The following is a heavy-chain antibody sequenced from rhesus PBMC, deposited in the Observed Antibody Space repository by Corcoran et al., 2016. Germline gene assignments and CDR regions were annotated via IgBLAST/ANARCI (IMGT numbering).Heavy chain of an antibody. D-gene: IGHD4-23*01. CDR2: MNTYTGNP. CDR3: ARSNTVTVFDY. V-gene: IGHV7-193*01. CDR1: GYSFTTYG. Sequence: QVQLVQSGPEVKQPGASVKVSCKASGYSFTTYGMNWLRQAPGQGLGWMEWMNTYTGNPTYAQGFTERLVFSMDTSVSKVYLQISSLKAEDTAVYYCARSNTVTVFDYWGQGVLVTVSS. J-gene: IGHJ4*01.